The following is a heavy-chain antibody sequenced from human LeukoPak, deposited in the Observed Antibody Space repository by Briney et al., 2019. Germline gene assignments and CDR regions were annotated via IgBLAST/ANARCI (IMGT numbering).Heavy chain of an antibody. CDR1: GYTFTSYG. J-gene: IGHJ4*02. D-gene: IGHD6-13*01. V-gene: IGHV1-18*01. Sequence: ASVKVSCKPSGYTFTSYGISWVRQAPGQGLEWMGWMSAYNGNTNYAQKLQSRVTMTTDTSTRTDYMELRRLRSDDTAVYYCARGGIGRAAAGLGDFDYWGQGTLVTVSS. CDR2: MSAYNGNT. CDR3: ARGGIGRAAAGLGDFDY.